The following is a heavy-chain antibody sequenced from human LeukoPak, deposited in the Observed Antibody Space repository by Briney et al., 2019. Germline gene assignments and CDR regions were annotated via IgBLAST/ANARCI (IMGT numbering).Heavy chain of an antibody. D-gene: IGHD3-10*01. Sequence: ASVKVSCTASGYTFTGYYMHWVRQASGQGLEWMGWINPNSGGTNYAQKFQGRVTMTRDTSISTAYMELSRLRSDDTAVYYCARVFTMVRGVITPYFDYWGQGTLVTVSS. CDR2: INPNSGGT. J-gene: IGHJ4*02. CDR3: ARVFTMVRGVITPYFDY. V-gene: IGHV1-2*02. CDR1: GYTFTGYY.